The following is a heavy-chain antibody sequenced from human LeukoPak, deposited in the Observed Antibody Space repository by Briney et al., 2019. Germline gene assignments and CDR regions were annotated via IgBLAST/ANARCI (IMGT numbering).Heavy chain of an antibody. CDR3: ARDNAVTGYYYGMDV. J-gene: IGHJ6*02. D-gene: IGHD6-19*01. Sequence: SQTLPLTCSVSGGSINSGYHYWIWTRPPPGKGLEGIVYIYYSGSTYYNPSHKSRVTISVDQSKNQFSLRLSSVTAADTAVYYCARDNAVTGYYYGMDVWGQGTTVTVSS. CDR2: IYYSGST. CDR1: GGSINSGYHY. V-gene: IGHV4-30-4*08.